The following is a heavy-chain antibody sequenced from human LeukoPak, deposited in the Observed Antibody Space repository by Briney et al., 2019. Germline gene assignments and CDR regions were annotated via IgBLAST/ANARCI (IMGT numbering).Heavy chain of an antibody. CDR1: GFTFSSYG. J-gene: IGHJ3*01. CDR2: ISFDGSIE. D-gene: IGHD6-19*01. V-gene: IGHV3-30*18. Sequence: GGSLRLSCAASGFTFSSYGMHWVRQAPGKGLEWVALISFDGSIEYYVDSVKGRFTISRDNSKNTLFLQMNSLRPEDTAVYYCAKDSDIAVAGSDDALDVWGQGTMVTVSS. CDR3: AKDSDIAVAGSDDALDV.